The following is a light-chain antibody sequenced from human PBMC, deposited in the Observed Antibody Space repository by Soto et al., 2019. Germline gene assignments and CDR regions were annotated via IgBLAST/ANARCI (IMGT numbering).Light chain of an antibody. J-gene: IGKJ1*01. V-gene: IGKV3-20*01. CDR3: QQYGSSRWT. Sequence: EIVLTQSPGTLSLSPGERATLSCRAIQSVSSGYLAWYQQNRGQAPRLLIYGASSRAPGIPDSFGGSGSGTDVPLDIRRLEREDFAGYYCQQYGSSRWTGGQGTEVEI. CDR2: GAS. CDR1: QSVSSGY.